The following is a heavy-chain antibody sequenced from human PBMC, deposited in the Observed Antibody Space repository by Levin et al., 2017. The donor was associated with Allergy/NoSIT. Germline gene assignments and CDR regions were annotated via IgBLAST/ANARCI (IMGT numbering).Heavy chain of an antibody. V-gene: IGHV3-23*01. J-gene: IGHJ4*02. CDR3: AKGGGSGYSSGWSSDY. Sequence: GESLKISCAASGFTFTNYAMSWVRQAPGKGLEWVSSISGSGGSTFYADSVKGRLTISRDNSKNTLYLQMNSLRAEDTAVYYGAKGGGSGYSSGWSSDYWGQGTLVTVSS. D-gene: IGHD6-19*01. CDR2: ISGSGGST. CDR1: GFTFTNYA.